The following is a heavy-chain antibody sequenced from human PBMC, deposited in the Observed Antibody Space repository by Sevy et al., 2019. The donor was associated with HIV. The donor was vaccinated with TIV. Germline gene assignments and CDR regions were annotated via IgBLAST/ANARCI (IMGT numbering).Heavy chain of an antibody. CDR1: GDSITSGDYY. V-gene: IGHV4-31*03. Sequence: SETLSLTCSVSGDSITSGDYYWSWIRQHPGKGLEWIGYMHYSGITYSSPSLKSRVLMSVDRSKNQLSLKLTSVTAADTAVYYCARDSSRVEATMIKGLDRGGQGTLVTVSS. CDR3: ARDSSRVEATMIKGLDR. CDR2: MHYSGIT. D-gene: IGHD3-16*01. J-gene: IGHJ5*02.